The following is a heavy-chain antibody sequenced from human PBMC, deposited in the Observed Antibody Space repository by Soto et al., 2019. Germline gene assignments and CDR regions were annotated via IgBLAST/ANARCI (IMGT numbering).Heavy chain of an antibody. Sequence: PGGSLRLSCAASGFTFSSYAMSWVRQAPGKGLEWVSAISGSGGSTYYADSVKGRFTISRDNSENTLYLQMNSLRAEDTAVYYCAKARVVRDYYYGMDVWGQGTTVTVSS. CDR3: AKARVVRDYYYGMDV. V-gene: IGHV3-23*01. D-gene: IGHD2-15*01. J-gene: IGHJ6*02. CDR2: ISGSGGST. CDR1: GFTFSSYA.